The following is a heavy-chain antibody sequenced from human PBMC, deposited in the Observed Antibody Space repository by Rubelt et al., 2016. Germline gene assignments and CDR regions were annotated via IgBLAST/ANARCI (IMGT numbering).Heavy chain of an antibody. CDR2: IHPSGDTT. V-gene: IGHV1-46*02. CDR3: AGGMGGNGVWDPLFYY. CDR1: GYSFNTYH. D-gene: IGHD2-8*01. Sequence: QVVQSGAEVKKPGASVKISCEASGYSFNTYHFHWVRQAPGQGLEWMGMIHPSGDTTTYAQRFQGRVPIARDTSTGTVYMERGGTRSEETALYYCAGGMGGNGVWDPLFYYWGQGTLVTVSS. J-gene: IGHJ4*02.